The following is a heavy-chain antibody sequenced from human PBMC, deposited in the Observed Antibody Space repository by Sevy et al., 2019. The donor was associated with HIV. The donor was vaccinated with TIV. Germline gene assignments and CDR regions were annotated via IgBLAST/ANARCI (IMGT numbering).Heavy chain of an antibody. Sequence: SETSLTCTVSGGSISSYYWSWIRQPAGKGLEWIGRIYTSGSTNYNPSLKSRVTMSVDTSKNQFSLKLSSVTAADTAVYYCAREGVAAAGTRGKSFDYWGQGTLVTDSS. V-gene: IGHV4-4*07. CDR2: IYTSGST. D-gene: IGHD6-13*01. J-gene: IGHJ4*02. CDR1: GGSISSYY. CDR3: AREGVAAAGTRGKSFDY.